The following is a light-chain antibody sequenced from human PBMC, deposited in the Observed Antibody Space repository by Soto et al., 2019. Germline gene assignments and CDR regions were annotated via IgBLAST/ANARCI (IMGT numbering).Light chain of an antibody. V-gene: IGLV2-18*02. CDR3: CSWASSSTYV. J-gene: IGLJ1*01. Sequence: QSALTQPPSVSGSPGQSVAISCTGTSSDVGSYNRVSWYQQPPGKAPKLIIYEVSNRPSGVPDRFSGSKSGNTAALTISGLQAEDEADYYCCSWASSSTYVFGTGTKLTVL. CDR1: SSDVGSYNR. CDR2: EVS.